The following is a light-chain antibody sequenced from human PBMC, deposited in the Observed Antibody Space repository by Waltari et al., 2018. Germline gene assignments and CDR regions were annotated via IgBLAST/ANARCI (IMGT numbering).Light chain of an antibody. J-gene: IGLJ3*02. CDR2: KNN. CDR3: AAWDDSLSGLV. V-gene: IGLV1-47*01. Sequence: QSVLTQPPSASGTPGQKVTISCNGSSSTIGSNYVYWYQQLPGTAPTLLIFKNNQRPSGVPDRFSDSKSGTSASLAINGLRSEDEADYYCAAWDDSLSGLVLGGGTKVTVL. CDR1: SSTIGSNY.